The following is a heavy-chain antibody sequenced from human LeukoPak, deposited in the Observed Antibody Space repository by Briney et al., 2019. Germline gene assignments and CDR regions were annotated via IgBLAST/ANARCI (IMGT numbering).Heavy chain of an antibody. D-gene: IGHD6-19*01. CDR1: GFTVSSNY. V-gene: IGHV3-66*01. Sequence: GGSLRLSCAASGFTVSSNYMSWVRQAPGKGVGWGSVIYSGGSTYYADSVKGRFTISRDNSKNTLYLQMNSLRAEDTAVYYCAMQVAVAGTPPYDYWGQGTLVTVSS. CDR3: AMQVAVAGTPPYDY. CDR2: IYSGGST. J-gene: IGHJ4*02.